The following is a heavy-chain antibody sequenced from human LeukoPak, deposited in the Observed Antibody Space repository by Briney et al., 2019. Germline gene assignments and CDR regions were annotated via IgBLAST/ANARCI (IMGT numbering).Heavy chain of an antibody. Sequence: GGSLRLSCAASGFTFSNYAMIWVRQSPGKGLEWVSGIGIATDTYYTISRENAKNSLYLQMNSLTAGDTAVYYCGRRRGGSRSYSDAFDIWGQGTKVTVSS. CDR3: GRRRGGSRSYSDAFDI. D-gene: IGHD3-10*01. CDR1: GFTFSNYA. J-gene: IGHJ3*02. V-gene: IGHV3-13*01. CDR2: IGIATDT.